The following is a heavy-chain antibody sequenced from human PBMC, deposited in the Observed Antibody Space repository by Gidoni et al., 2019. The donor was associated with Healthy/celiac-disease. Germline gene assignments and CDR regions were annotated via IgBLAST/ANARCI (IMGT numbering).Heavy chain of an antibody. V-gene: IGHV3-30*04. D-gene: IGHD2-15*01. CDR3: ARARHTYSHFDY. Sequence: QVQLVESGGGVVQPGRSLRLSCAASGFTFSSYAMHWVRQAPGKGLEWVAVISYDGSNKYYADSVKGRFTISRDNSKNTLYLQMNSLRAEDTAVYYCARARHTYSHFDYWGQGTLVTVSS. J-gene: IGHJ4*02. CDR1: GFTFSSYA. CDR2: ISYDGSNK.